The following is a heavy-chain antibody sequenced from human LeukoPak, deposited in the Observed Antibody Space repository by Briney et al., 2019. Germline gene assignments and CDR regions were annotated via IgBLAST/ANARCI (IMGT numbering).Heavy chain of an antibody. CDR3: ARGDYTVLAGSPFDL. CDR2: IFFTGST. Sequence: KASETLSLTCSVSGDAITSGDDYWNWIRQSPGKGLQWIGYIFFTGSTYYNPSLGSRFTISLDAPKNQFSLRLNSVTAADTAVYYCARGDYTVLAGSPFDLWGRGTLVTVS. CDR1: GDAITSGDDY. V-gene: IGHV4-30-4*01. D-gene: IGHD6-19*01. J-gene: IGHJ4*02.